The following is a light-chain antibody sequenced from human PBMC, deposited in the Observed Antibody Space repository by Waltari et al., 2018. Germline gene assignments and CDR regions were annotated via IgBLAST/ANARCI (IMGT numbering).Light chain of an antibody. CDR3: GTWDSSLSGAV. CDR1: SSNIGNNY. Sequence: QSVLTQPPSVSAAPGPRVTISCSGGSSNIGNNYVSWYRQVPGTSPKLLIYQNTGRPSGIPGRFSGSKSVTSATLDITGLQAGDQADYYCGTWDSSLSGAVFGGGTHLTVL. CDR2: QNT. J-gene: IGLJ7*01. V-gene: IGLV1-51*02.